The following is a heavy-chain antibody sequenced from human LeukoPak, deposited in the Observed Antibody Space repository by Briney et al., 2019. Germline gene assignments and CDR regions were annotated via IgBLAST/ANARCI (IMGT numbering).Heavy chain of an antibody. CDR2: IYSGGST. D-gene: IGHD1-14*01. Sequence: GSLRLSCAASGFTVSNNYMTWFRQAPGKGLEWVSVIYSGGSTDHADSVKGRFSISRLNSKNTLYLQMNSLRDEDTAMYYCARGARTLSDAFDIWGQGTMVTVSA. CDR1: GFTVSNNY. CDR3: ARGARTLSDAFDI. J-gene: IGHJ3*02. V-gene: IGHV3-53*04.